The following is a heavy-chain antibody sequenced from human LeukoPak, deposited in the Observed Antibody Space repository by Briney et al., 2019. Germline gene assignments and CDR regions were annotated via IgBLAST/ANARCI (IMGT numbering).Heavy chain of an antibody. D-gene: IGHD1-26*01. V-gene: IGHV3-74*01. Sequence: GGSLRLCCAASGITFSGYWMHWVRQAPGKGLVWVSRISSDGSSTSYADSVKGRFTISRDNAKNTLYLQMTSLRAEDTAVYYCARGESGSYYYWGQGTLVTVSS. CDR2: ISSDGSST. J-gene: IGHJ4*02. CDR3: ARGESGSYYY. CDR1: GITFSGYW.